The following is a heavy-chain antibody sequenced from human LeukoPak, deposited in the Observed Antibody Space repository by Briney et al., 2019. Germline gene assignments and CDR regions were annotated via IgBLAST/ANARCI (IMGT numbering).Heavy chain of an antibody. Sequence: GGSLRLSCAASGFTFSNDDMHWVRQGTGRGLEWVSTISTAGDTYYSGSVKGRFTSSRENAKNSLHLQMNSLRAGDTAVYYCARSSSSSRRGSYYYNGMDVWGQGTTVTVSS. CDR3: ARSSSSSRRGSYYYNGMDV. D-gene: IGHD6-6*01. CDR2: ISTAGDT. CDR1: GFTFSNDD. J-gene: IGHJ6*02. V-gene: IGHV3-13*01.